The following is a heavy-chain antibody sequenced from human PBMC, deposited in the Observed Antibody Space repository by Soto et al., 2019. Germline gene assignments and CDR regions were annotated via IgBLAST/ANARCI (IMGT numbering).Heavy chain of an antibody. Sequence: QITLKESGTTLVKPTQTLTLTCTFSGFSLTTRGVGVGWIRHPPGKALELLALIYWHDDEVYSPSLKSRLTITKDTSKTQVVLTLTNMDPVDTATYFCAHRPRGYSYHFDYWGQGTLVTVSS. CDR2: IYWHDDE. J-gene: IGHJ4*02. D-gene: IGHD5-18*01. CDR1: GFSLTTRGVG. V-gene: IGHV2-5*01. CDR3: AHRPRGYSYHFDY.